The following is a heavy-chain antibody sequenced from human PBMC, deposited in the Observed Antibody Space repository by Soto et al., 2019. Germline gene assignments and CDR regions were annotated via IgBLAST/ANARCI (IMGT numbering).Heavy chain of an antibody. J-gene: IGHJ6*02. CDR3: ARDGAGTSSGDQKYYYYGMDV. D-gene: IGHD6-19*01. CDR2: IKQDGSEK. CDR1: GFTFSSYW. Sequence: GGSLRLSCAASGFTFSSYWMSWVRQAPGKGLEWVANIKQDGSEKYYVDSVKGRFTISRDNAKNSLYLQMNSLRAEDTAVYYCARDGAGTSSGDQKYYYYGMDVWGQGTTVTVSS. V-gene: IGHV3-7*05.